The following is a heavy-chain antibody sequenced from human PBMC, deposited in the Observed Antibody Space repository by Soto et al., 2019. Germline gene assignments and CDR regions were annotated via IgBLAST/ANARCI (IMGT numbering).Heavy chain of an antibody. V-gene: IGHV3-23*01. CDR2: ISGSGTTT. D-gene: IGHD2-8*01. CDR1: GISFSAYG. CDR3: AKDRVGGVPDAFDI. J-gene: IGHJ3*02. Sequence: PGGSLRLSCAVSGISFSAYGMHWVRQAPGKGLEWVSSISGSGTTTFYADSVKGRFIISRDNSKNTLYLQMNSLRAEDTALYYCAKDRVGGVPDAFDIWGQGTMVTVSS.